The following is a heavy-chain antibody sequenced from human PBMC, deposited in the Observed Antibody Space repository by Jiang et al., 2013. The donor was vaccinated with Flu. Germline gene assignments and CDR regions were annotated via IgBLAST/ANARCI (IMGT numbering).Heavy chain of an antibody. V-gene: IGHV1-24*01. CDR1: GYTLTELS. CDR2: FDPEDGEA. J-gene: IGHJ4*02. CDR3: ATWAAAGTSFDY. Sequence: GAEVKKPGASVKVSCKVSGYTLTELSMHWVRQAPGKGLEWMGGFDPEDGEAIYAQKFQGRVTMTEDTSTDTAYMELSSLRSEDTAVYYCATWAAAGTSFDYWGQGTLVTVSS. D-gene: IGHD6-13*01.